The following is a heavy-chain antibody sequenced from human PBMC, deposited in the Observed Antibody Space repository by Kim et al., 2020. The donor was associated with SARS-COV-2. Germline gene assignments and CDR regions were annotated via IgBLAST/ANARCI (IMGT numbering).Heavy chain of an antibody. CDR3: VIYGSGSYFLRYYYYGMDV. CDR1: GGSISSSSYY. D-gene: IGHD3-10*01. Sequence: SETLSLTCTVSGGSISSSSYYWGWIRQPPGKGLEWIGSIYYSGSTYYNPSLKSRVTISVDTSKNQFSLKLSSVTAADTAVYYCVIYGSGSYFLRYYYYGMDVWGQGTTVTVSS. J-gene: IGHJ6*02. CDR2: IYYSGST. V-gene: IGHV4-39*07.